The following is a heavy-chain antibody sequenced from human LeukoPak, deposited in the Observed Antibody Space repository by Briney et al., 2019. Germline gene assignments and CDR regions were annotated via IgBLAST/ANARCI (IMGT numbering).Heavy chain of an antibody. CDR1: GYAFNTYY. Sequence: ASVKVSCKASGYAFNTYYMHWVRQAPGQGLEWMGWINPNSGGTNYAQKFQGWVTMTRDTSISTAYMELSRLRSDDTAVYYCARAGRVQEVVDYWGQGTLVTVSS. J-gene: IGHJ4*02. D-gene: IGHD1-26*01. V-gene: IGHV1-2*04. CDR2: INPNSGGT. CDR3: ARAGRVQEVVDY.